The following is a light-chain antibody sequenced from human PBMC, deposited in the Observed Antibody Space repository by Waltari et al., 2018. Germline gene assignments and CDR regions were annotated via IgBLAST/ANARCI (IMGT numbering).Light chain of an antibody. CDR2: AAS. CDR3: QHYLRLPVT. J-gene: IGKJ1*01. Sequence: EIVLTQSPGTLSLSPGERATLSCRASQSISRTLVWYQKKPGQAPRLLIYAASTRATGIPDRFSGSGSVTDFSLTISRLEPEYFAVYYCQHYLRLPVTFGQGTKVEIK. CDR1: QSISRT. V-gene: IGKV3-20*01.